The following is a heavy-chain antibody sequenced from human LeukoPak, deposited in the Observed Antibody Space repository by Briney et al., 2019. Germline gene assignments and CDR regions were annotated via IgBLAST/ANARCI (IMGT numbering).Heavy chain of an antibody. Sequence: KASETLSLTCAVYGGSFSGYYWSWIRQPPGKGLEWIGEINHSGSTNYNPSLKSRVTISVDTSKNQFSLKLSSVTAADTAVYYCARQPYDRKITMVRGVMTKYYFDYWGQGTLVTVSS. V-gene: IGHV4-34*01. CDR2: INHSGST. D-gene: IGHD3-10*01. J-gene: IGHJ4*02. CDR1: GGSFSGYY. CDR3: ARQPYDRKITMVRGVMTKYYFDY.